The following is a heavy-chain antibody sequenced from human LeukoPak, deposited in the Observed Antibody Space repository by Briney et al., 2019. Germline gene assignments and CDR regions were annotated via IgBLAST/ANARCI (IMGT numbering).Heavy chain of an antibody. CDR2: IGDSGGST. V-gene: IGHV3-23*01. CDR1: GFTFSNYA. J-gene: IGHJ5*02. D-gene: IGHD3-22*01. CDR3: ARDLRTFYRDSNVSP. Sequence: PRGSLRLSCAASGFTFSNYAMSWVRQAPGKGLEWVSTIGDSGGSTYYADSVKGRFTISRDNSKNTLYLQMNSLRAEDSAIYYCARDLRTFYRDSNVSPWGQGTLVTVSS.